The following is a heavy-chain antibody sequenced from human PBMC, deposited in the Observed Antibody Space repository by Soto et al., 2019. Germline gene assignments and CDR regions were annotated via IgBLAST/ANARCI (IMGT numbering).Heavy chain of an antibody. D-gene: IGHD2-15*01. Sequence: ESGGGLVQPGSSLRLSCAASGFTFDDYAIHWVRQAPGKGLEWVSGITWNSGSIAYADSVKGRFTISRDNAKNSLYLQMNSLKPEDTALYYCAPGRVVVWGQGTLVTVSS. CDR1: GFTFDDYA. J-gene: IGHJ4*02. V-gene: IGHV3-9*01. CDR3: APGRVVV. CDR2: ITWNSGSI.